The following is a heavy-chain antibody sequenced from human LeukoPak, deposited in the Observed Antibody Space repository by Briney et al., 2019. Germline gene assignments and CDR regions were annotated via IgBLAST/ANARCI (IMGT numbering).Heavy chain of an antibody. CDR1: GFTFSSYW. Sequence: PGGSLRLSCAASGFTFSSYWMSWVRQAPGKGLEWVANIKQDGSEKYYVDSVKGRFTISRDNAKNPLYLQMNSLRAEDTAVYYCARSGCSSTSCYKKGGYYYYYMDVWGKGTTVTVSS. D-gene: IGHD2-2*02. J-gene: IGHJ6*03. CDR2: IKQDGSEK. CDR3: ARSGCSSTSCYKKGGYYYYYMDV. V-gene: IGHV3-7*01.